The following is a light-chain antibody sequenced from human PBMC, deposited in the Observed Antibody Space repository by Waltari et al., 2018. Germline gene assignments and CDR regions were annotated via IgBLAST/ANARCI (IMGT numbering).Light chain of an antibody. V-gene: IGKV1-5*03. CDR3: QQYDTYWT. Sequence: DIQMTQSPSTLSASVGVRVTITCRDSQSITNWLAWYKKKPGKAPKLLIYKASNLERAVPARFSGSGSETEFTLTISSLQPDDFATYDCQQYDTYWTFGQGTKVEIK. CDR1: QSITNW. CDR2: KAS. J-gene: IGKJ1*01.